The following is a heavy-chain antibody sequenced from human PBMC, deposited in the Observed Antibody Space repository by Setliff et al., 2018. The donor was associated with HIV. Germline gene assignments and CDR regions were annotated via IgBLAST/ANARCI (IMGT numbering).Heavy chain of an antibody. V-gene: IGHV3-49*04. CDR1: GFIFSTYT. J-gene: IGHJ4*02. Sequence: GGSLRLSCAASGFIFSTYTMAWVRQAPGKGLEWVGFIRRTDNGGTIEYAASVRGRFTISRDEPGTIAYLQMNSLKTEDTGVYYCTTENHSYCGRGTLVTVSS. CDR3: TTENHSY. CDR2: IRRTDNGGTI. D-gene: IGHD1-26*01.